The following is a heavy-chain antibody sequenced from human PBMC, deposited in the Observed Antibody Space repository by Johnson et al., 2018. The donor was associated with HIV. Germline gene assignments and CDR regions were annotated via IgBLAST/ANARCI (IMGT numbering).Heavy chain of an antibody. D-gene: IGHD6-19*01. CDR1: GFTFSTYP. Sequence: VQLVESGGGLVQPGRSLRLSCAASGFTFSTYPMHWVRQAPGKGLEWVAIISSHGDDKYYAESVRGRFTISRDNSDNTLYLQMNIVTPEDTAVYYCATLGGLGSFDVWGQGTGVIVSS. V-gene: IGHV3-30*01. CDR2: ISSHGDDK. J-gene: IGHJ3*01. CDR3: ATLGGLGSFDV.